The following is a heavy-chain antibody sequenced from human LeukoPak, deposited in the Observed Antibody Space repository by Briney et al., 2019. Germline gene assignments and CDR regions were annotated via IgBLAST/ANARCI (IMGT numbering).Heavy chain of an antibody. CDR3: ARESGGYMDV. V-gene: IGHV4-59*12. J-gene: IGHJ6*03. CDR1: GGSISSYY. Sequence: SETLSLTCTVSGGSISSYYWTWIRQPPGKGLEWIGYIYYSGSTNYNPSLKSRVTISVDTSKNQFSLQLNSVTPEDTAVYYCARESGGYMDVWGKGTTVTVSS. CDR2: IYYSGST. D-gene: IGHD5-12*01.